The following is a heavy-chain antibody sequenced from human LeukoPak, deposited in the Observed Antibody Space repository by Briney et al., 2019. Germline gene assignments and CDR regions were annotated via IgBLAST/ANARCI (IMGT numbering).Heavy chain of an antibody. J-gene: IGHJ6*03. CDR3: ARGRVSSSTWYSTYYYYFYMDV. CDR1: DDSITMYY. Sequence: SETLTLTCSVSDDSITMYYWTWIRQPPGKGLEWIGYVDHTGSTNFNPSLNGRVSISRDTTNNLFSLRLRSVTAADTAVYFCARGRVSSSTWYSTYYYYFYMDVWGKGTTVTVSS. CDR2: VDHTGST. V-gene: IGHV4-59*01. D-gene: IGHD1-1*01.